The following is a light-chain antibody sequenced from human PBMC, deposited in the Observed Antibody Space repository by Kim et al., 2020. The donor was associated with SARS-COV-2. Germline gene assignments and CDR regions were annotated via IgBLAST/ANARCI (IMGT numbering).Light chain of an antibody. CDR1: SSDVGGYNY. J-gene: IGLJ2*01. CDR3: SSYAGSNNLV. CDR2: EVS. Sequence: GQSVAIACTGTSSDVGGYNYVSWYQQQPGKAPKRMIYEVSKRPSGVPDRFSGSKSGNTASLTVSGLQAEDEADYYCSSYAGSNNLVFGGGTQLSVL. V-gene: IGLV2-8*01.